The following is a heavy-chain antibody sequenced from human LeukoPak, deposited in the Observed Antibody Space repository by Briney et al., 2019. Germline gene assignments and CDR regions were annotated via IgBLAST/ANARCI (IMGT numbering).Heavy chain of an antibody. D-gene: IGHD3-22*01. CDR2: ISTYNDNT. V-gene: IGHV1-18*01. J-gene: IGHJ5*02. CDR3: ARDPVTYYYDGNSYPSANWFDP. CDR1: GYTFTSYG. Sequence: ASVKVSCKASGYTFTSYGISWVRQAPGQGPEWMGWISTYNDNTKYTQKLQDRVTMSTDTSTSTAHMELRSLRYDDTAVYYCARDPVTYYYDGNSYPSANWFDPWGQGTLVTVSS.